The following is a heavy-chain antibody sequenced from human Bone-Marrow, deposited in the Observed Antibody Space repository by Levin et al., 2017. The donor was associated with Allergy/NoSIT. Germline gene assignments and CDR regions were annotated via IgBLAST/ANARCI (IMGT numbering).Heavy chain of an antibody. J-gene: IGHJ4*02. CDR2: IYGSGST. CDR3: ARVAFWRGDYGGLDY. V-gene: IGHV4-59*01. D-gene: IGHD3-3*01. CDR1: GASFSSFY. Sequence: TTSETLSLTCTVFGASFSSFYWTWIRQSPGKGLEWIGYIYGSGSTNYNPSLKSRVTISVDTSKNQFSLKVNSVTAADTAVYYCARVAFWRGDYGGLDYWGQGTLVTVSS.